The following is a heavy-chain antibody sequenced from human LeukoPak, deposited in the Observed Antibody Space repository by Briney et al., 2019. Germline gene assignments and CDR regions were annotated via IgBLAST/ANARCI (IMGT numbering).Heavy chain of an antibody. CDR2: IGTSGSTK. J-gene: IGHJ3*02. V-gene: IGHV3-48*04. CDR3: VRDRTTHCEGSCFCALDI. Sequence: GGSLRLSCAASGFTFSFHSMNWVRQAPGKGLEWVSYIGTSGSTKHYADSVKGRFTVSRDTAHNSLYLDMDSLRAEDTAVYYCVRDRTTHCEGSCFCALDIWGQGTKVVVSS. D-gene: IGHD1-1*01. CDR1: GFTFSFHS.